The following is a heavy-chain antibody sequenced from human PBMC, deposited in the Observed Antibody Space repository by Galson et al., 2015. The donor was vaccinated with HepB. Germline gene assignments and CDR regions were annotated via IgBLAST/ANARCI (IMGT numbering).Heavy chain of an antibody. Sequence: SMSLSYAVAEVTFQYPAIDWGRQGPGTPLDSVAVITIHGSEIYYADTVRGRFTISRDNSKDTLYLQMNSLTSEDTAAYYCARDPTVGFPDYFDYWGQGTLVTVSS. CDR1: EVTFQYPA. CDR2: ITIHGSEI. V-gene: IGHV3-30*01. D-gene: IGHD1-26*01. CDR3: ARDPTVGFPDYFDY. J-gene: IGHJ4*02.